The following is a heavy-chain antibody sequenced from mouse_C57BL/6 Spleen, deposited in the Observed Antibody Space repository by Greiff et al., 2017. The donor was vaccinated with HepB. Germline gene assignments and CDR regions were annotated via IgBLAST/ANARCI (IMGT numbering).Heavy chain of an antibody. V-gene: IGHV1-64*01. J-gene: IGHJ1*03. D-gene: IGHD2-3*01. Sequence: QVQLQQPGAELVKPGASVKLSCKASGYTFTSYWMHWVKQRPGQGLEWIGMIHPNSGSTNYNEKFKSKATLTVDKSSSTAYMQLSSLTSEDSAVYYCARLRDGYWYFDVWGTGTTVTVSS. CDR1: GYTFTSYW. CDR2: IHPNSGST. CDR3: ARLRDGYWYFDV.